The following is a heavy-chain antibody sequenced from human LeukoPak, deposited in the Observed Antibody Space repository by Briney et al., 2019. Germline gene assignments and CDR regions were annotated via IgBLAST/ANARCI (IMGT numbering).Heavy chain of an antibody. CDR3: AKAWFGERSGGGFDY. D-gene: IGHD3-10*01. V-gene: IGHV3-43*02. CDR1: GFTFDDYD. Sequence: GGSLRLLCAASGFTFDDYDVHWVRQAPGKGLEWVSLISGDGGSTYYADSVKGRFTISRDNSKNSLYLQMNSLRTEDTALYYCAKAWFGERSGGGFDYWAQGTLVTVSS. CDR2: ISGDGGST. J-gene: IGHJ4*02.